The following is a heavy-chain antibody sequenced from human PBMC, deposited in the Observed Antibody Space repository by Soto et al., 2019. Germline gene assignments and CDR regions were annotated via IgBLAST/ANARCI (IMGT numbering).Heavy chain of an antibody. D-gene: IGHD3-3*01. CDR2: IHHSGST. CDR1: GGSFAGYS. CDR3: ARGVDSWSGYLF. Sequence: SETLSLTCALYGGSFAGYSWSWIRQSPGKGLEWIGEIHHSGSTKYNPSLKSRVSLSVETSTKQFSLKMNSMTAADRGVYYCARGVDSWSGYLFWGQGTPVTVS. J-gene: IGHJ4*02. V-gene: IGHV4-34*01.